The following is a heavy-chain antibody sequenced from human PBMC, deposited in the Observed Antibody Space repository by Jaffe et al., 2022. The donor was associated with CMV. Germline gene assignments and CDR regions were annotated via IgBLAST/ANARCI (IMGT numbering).Heavy chain of an antibody. V-gene: IGHV4-59*01. Sequence: QVQLQESGPGLVKPSGTLSLTCTVSGGSINNYYWNWIRQTPGKGLEWIGYIFYTGSTNYNPSLGGRVTISLDMAKNQLSLKLTSATAADTAVYFCARGAYDTRGYRWMYNWFDPWGQGTLVTVFS. D-gene: IGHD3-22*01. CDR2: IFYTGST. CDR3: ARGAYDTRGYRWMYNWFDP. J-gene: IGHJ5*02. CDR1: GGSINNYY.